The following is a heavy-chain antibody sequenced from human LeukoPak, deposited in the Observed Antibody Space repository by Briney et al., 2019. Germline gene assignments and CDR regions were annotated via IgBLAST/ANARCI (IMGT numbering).Heavy chain of an antibody. D-gene: IGHD6-19*01. CDR2: IAHVASVA. CDR3: AKEPAPYSSGWYFPDDH. Sequence: PGGSLRLSCAASGFTFSDYGMHWVRQDPGKGLEWVAVIAHVASVAYYADWVKGRFTISRDNSRNTLYLQMNSLRAEDTAVYYCAKEPAPYSSGWYFPDDHWGQGALVTVSS. CDR1: GFTFSDYG. J-gene: IGHJ5*02. V-gene: IGHV3-30*18.